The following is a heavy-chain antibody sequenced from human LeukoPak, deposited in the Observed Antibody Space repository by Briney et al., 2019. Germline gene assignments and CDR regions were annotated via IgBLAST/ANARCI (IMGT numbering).Heavy chain of an antibody. J-gene: IGHJ3*02. V-gene: IGHV4-59*01. CDR3: AATMAVGGAFDI. CDR2: IYYSGST. D-gene: IGHD4/OR15-4a*01. Sequence: SETLSPTCTVSGGSISSYYWSWIRQPPGEGLEWSGYIYYSGSTNYNPSLKSRVTISVDTPKNQSSLRLSSVTAADTAVYYCAATMAVGGAFDIWGQGTMVTVSS. CDR1: GGSISSYY.